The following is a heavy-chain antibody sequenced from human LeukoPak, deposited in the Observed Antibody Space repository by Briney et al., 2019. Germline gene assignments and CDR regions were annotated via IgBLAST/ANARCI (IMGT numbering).Heavy chain of an antibody. Sequence: PGGSLRLSCAASGFTFSSYWMSWVRQAPGKGLEWVANIKQDGSEKYYVDSVKGRFTISRDNAKNSLYLQMNSLRAEDTAVYYCARQPRITMVRGVDWFDPWGQGTLVTVSS. CDR2: IKQDGSEK. CDR1: GFTFSSYW. J-gene: IGHJ5*02. D-gene: IGHD3-10*01. V-gene: IGHV3-7*01. CDR3: ARQPRITMVRGVDWFDP.